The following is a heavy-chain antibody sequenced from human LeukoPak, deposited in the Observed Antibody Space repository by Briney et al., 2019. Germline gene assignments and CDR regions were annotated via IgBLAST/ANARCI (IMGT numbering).Heavy chain of an antibody. V-gene: IGHV3-21*01. D-gene: IGHD6-19*01. CDR2: ISSSSSYI. Sequence: GGSLRLSCAASGFTFSSYSMNWVRQAPGKGLEWVSSISSSSSYIYYADSVKGRFTICRDNAKNSLYLQMNSLRAEDTAVYYCARVDYSSGWYGFDYWGQGTLVTVSS. J-gene: IGHJ4*02. CDR3: ARVDYSSGWYGFDY. CDR1: GFTFSSYS.